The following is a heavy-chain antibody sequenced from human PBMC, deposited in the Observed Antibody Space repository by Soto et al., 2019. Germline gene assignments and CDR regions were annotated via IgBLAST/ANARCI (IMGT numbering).Heavy chain of an antibody. D-gene: IGHD3-3*01. Sequence: ASVKVSCKASGGTFSSYGINWVRQAPGQGLELMGWISAYDSKTTYAEKFQGRVTLTTDTSTSTAYMELRSLRSDDTAIYYCARDPHEFWTSYWFDPWGQGTPVTVSS. J-gene: IGHJ5*02. CDR1: GGTFSSYG. CDR3: ARDPHEFWTSYWFDP. CDR2: ISAYDSKT. V-gene: IGHV1-18*01.